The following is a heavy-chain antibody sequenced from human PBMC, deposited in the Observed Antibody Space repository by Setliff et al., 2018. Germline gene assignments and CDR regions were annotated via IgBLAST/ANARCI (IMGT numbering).Heavy chain of an antibody. CDR1: GGTFRSYG. Sequence: SVKVSCKASGGTFRSYGISWVRQAPGQGLEWMSGTIPSFGSTNYAQKFQGRVTITTDESSSTGYMELSSLRSEDTAVYYCASEGVDSRSSTDYRYYMDVWGKGTTVTVSS. CDR2: TIPSFGST. D-gene: IGHD3-22*01. J-gene: IGHJ6*03. CDR3: ASEGVDSRSSTDYRYYMDV. V-gene: IGHV1-69*05.